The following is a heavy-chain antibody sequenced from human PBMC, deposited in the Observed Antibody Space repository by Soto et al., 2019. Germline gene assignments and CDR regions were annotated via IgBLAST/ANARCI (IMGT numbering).Heavy chain of an antibody. CDR2: XXSXSXTX. V-gene: IGHV3-48*01. CDR1: GFTFSSYS. CDR3: XXXXAVTTPGPNCDY. Sequence: VQLVESGGGLVQPGGSLRLSCVVSGFTFSSYSMXWVRXXPGKGLEWVSYXXSXSXTXXXAXXVKXRXTXXXXXAXXXXXXXXXXXXXXXXXXXXXXXXXAVTTPGPNCDYWGQGTLVTVSS. D-gene: IGHD6-25*01. J-gene: IGHJ4*02.